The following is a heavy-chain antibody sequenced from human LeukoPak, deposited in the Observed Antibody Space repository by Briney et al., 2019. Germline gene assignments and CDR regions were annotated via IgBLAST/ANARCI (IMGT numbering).Heavy chain of an antibody. CDR2: ISVYNGNT. CDR1: GYTFTSYG. D-gene: IGHD6-13*01. J-gene: IGHJ5*02. CDR3: ARERGYSSSLAHWFDP. Sequence: ASVKVSCKASGYTFTSYGINWVRQAPGQGLEWMGWISVYNGNTNYAQNLQGRVTMTTDTSTSTACMELRSLRSDDTAVYYCARERGYSSSLAHWFDPWGQGTLVTVSS. V-gene: IGHV1-18*01.